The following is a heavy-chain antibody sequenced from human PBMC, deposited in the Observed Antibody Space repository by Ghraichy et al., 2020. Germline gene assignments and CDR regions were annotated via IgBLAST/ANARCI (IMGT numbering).Heavy chain of an antibody. CDR1: GFTFSSYA. Sequence: SCAASGFTFSSYAMSWVRQAPGKGLEWVSAISGSGGSTYYADSVKGRFTISRDNSKNTLYLQMNSLRAEDTAVYYCAKVGGGYSNLFDYWGQGTLVTVSS. V-gene: IGHV3-23*01. CDR3: AKVGGGYSNLFDY. CDR2: ISGSGGST. D-gene: IGHD4-11*01. J-gene: IGHJ4*02.